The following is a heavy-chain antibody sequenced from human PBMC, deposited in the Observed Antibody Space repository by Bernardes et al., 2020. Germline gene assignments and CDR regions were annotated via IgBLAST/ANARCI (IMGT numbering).Heavy chain of an antibody. D-gene: IGHD3-9*01. J-gene: IGHJ5*02. CDR1: GYMFTSYG. Sequence: ASVKVSCKASGYMFTSYGISWVRQAPGQGLEWMGWISAYNGNTNYAQKFQGRVTLTTDTSTRTAYMDLRSLRSDDTAVYYCARDQNYDMTIMGWFDPWGQGTLVTVSS. CDR2: ISAYNGNT. CDR3: ARDQNYDMTIMGWFDP. V-gene: IGHV1-18*01.